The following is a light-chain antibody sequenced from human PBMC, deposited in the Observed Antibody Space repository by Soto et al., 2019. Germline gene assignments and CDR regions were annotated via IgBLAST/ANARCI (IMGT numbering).Light chain of an antibody. Sequence: VGDRVTITCRASQSTSNWLAWYQQRPGKAPKLLIYKASTLESGVPSRFSGSGSGTEFTLTISSLQPDDFATYYCQQYDSYPWTFGQGTKVDIK. CDR1: QSTSNW. J-gene: IGKJ1*01. CDR3: QQYDSYPWT. V-gene: IGKV1-5*03. CDR2: KAS.